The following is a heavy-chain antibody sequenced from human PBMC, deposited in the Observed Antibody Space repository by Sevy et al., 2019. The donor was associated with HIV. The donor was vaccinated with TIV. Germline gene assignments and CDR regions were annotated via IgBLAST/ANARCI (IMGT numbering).Heavy chain of an antibody. V-gene: IGHV3-21*01. CDR3: ARATGTEALDAFDI. CDR1: GFSFSSYE. J-gene: IGHJ3*02. CDR2: ISGSSFYI. D-gene: IGHD1-1*01. Sequence: GSLRLSCAASGFSFSSYEMNWVRQAPGKGLEWVSSISGSSFYIYYADSVKGRFTISRDNAKNSLYLQMISLRADDTAVYYCARATGTEALDAFDIWGQGTLVTVSS.